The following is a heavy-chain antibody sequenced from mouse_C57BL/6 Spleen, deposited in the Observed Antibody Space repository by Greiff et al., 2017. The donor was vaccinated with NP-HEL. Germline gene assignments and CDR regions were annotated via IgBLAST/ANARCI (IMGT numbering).Heavy chain of an antibody. V-gene: IGHV1-15*01. CDR1: GYTFTDYE. J-gene: IGHJ3*01. CDR3: TSTTSNYYNYDELAY. CDR2: IDPETGGT. D-gene: IGHD2-4*01. Sequence: VQLQQSGAELVRPGASVTLSCKASGYTFTDYEMHWVKQTPVHGLEWIGAIDPETGGTAYNPKFKGKAILTADKSSSTAYMELRSLTSEDSAVYYYTSTTSNYYNYDELAYWGQGTLVTVSA.